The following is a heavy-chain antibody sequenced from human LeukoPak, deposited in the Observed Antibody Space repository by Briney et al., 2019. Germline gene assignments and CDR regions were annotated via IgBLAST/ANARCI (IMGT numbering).Heavy chain of an antibody. Sequence: SETLSLTCAVYGGSFSGYYWSWIRQPPGKGLEWIGEINHSGSTNYNPSLKSRVTISVDTSKNQFSLKLSSVTAADTAVYYCARFRYLGGWTYYGMDVWGQGTTVTVSS. J-gene: IGHJ6*02. CDR3: ARFRYLGGWTYYGMDV. V-gene: IGHV4-34*01. CDR1: GGSFSGYY. CDR2: INHSGST. D-gene: IGHD3-16*02.